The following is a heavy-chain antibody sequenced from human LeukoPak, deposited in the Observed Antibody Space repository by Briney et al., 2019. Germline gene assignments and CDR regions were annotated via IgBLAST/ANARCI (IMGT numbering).Heavy chain of an antibody. Sequence: ALVKVSCKASGYTFTSYGISWVRQAPGQGLEWMGWISPYNANTNYAQKYQGRVTMTTDTSTSTAYMELRSLRSDDTAVYYCARDYNIVVVPGAMLGWFDPWGQGALVTVSS. V-gene: IGHV1-18*01. CDR1: GYTFTSYG. CDR3: ARDYNIVVVPGAMLGWFDP. CDR2: ISPYNANT. D-gene: IGHD2-2*01. J-gene: IGHJ5*02.